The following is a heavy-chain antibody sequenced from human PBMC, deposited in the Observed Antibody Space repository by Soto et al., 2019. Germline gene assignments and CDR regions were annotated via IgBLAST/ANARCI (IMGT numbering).Heavy chain of an antibody. CDR2: TYYSGTT. D-gene: IGHD3-3*01. J-gene: IGHJ6*02. Sequence: QVQLQESGPGLVKPSQTVSLACTVSGGSINTVDYSWSWIRQHPGKGLEWIGNTYYSGTTYYNPSLRSRAHISLDTSKNQFSLKLSSVTAAAAAVYYCERDGRVLEWPPRDLGMDVWGQGITVTVSS. V-gene: IGHV4-31*03. CDR3: ERDGRVLEWPPRDLGMDV. CDR1: GGSINTVDYS.